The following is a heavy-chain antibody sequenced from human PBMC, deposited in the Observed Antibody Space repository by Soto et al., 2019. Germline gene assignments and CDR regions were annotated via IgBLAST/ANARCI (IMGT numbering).Heavy chain of an antibody. D-gene: IGHD2-21*02. J-gene: IGHJ4*02. CDR1: GFTFSSYA. CDR3: AISQGYGGNSDVDY. Sequence: EVQLLESGGGLVQPGGSLRLSCAASGFTFSSYAMSCVRQAPGKGLEWVSAISGSGGSTYYADSVKGRFTISSNNSKNASYLQMNSMRADATALYYCAISQGYGGNSDVDYWGQGTLVTVSS. CDR2: ISGSGGST. V-gene: IGHV3-23*01.